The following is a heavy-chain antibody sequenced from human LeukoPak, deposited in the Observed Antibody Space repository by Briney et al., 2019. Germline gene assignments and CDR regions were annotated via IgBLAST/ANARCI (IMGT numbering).Heavy chain of an antibody. D-gene: IGHD3-10*01. Sequence: SETLSLTCTVSGGSISNYYRSWIRQPPGKGLEWIGYIYSSGSTNYNPSLKSRVTISVDTSKNQFSLKLRSVTAADTAVYYCARVPTGTYSIDFWGQGTLVTVSS. CDR1: GGSISNYY. V-gene: IGHV4-59*01. J-gene: IGHJ4*02. CDR2: IYSSGST. CDR3: ARVPTGTYSIDF.